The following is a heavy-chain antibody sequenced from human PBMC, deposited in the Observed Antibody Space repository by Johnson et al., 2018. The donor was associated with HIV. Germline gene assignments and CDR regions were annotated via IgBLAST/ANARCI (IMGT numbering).Heavy chain of an antibody. V-gene: IGHV3-30*18. J-gene: IGHJ3*02. CDR1: GFIFKDYG. Sequence: QVQLVESGGGVVPPGRSLRLSCAASGFIFKDYGIHWVRQTPGKGLEWVAFISDDGSSRLYGDSVKDRFTISRDNFQNTVSLQMNSLRVEDTAVYYCAKAISGGSWAFDIWGQGTMVTVSS. D-gene: IGHD6-13*01. CDR3: AKAISGGSWAFDI. CDR2: ISDDGSSR.